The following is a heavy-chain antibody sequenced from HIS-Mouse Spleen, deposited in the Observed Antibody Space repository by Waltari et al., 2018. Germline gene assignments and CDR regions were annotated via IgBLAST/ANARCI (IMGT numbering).Heavy chain of an antibody. CDR1: GYTFTGYY. D-gene: IGHD7-27*01. Sequence: QVQLVQSGAEVKKPGASVKVSCKASGYTFTGYYMHWVRQAPGQGLEWMGWINPNSGGTNDEQKFQGRVTMTRDTSISTAYMELSRLRSDDTAVYYCARALGYYFDYWGQGTLVTVSS. CDR2: INPNSGGT. J-gene: IGHJ4*02. CDR3: ARALGYYFDY. V-gene: IGHV1-2*02.